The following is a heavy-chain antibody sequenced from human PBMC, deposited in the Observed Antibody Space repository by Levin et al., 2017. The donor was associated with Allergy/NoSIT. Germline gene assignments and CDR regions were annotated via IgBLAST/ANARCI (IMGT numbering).Heavy chain of an antibody. V-gene: IGHV4-39*01. J-gene: IGHJ5*02. Sequence: PSETLSLTCTVSGGSISSSSYYWGWIRQPPGKGLEWIGSIYYSGSTYYNPSLKSRVTISVDTSKNQFSLKLSSVTAADTAVYYCARTSGGGYDYRQMWGQWLPDANDRFWFDPWGQGTLVTVSS. D-gene: IGHD5-12*01. CDR1: GGSISSSSYY. CDR2: IYYSGST. CDR3: ARTSGGGYDYRQMWGQWLPDANDRFWFDP.